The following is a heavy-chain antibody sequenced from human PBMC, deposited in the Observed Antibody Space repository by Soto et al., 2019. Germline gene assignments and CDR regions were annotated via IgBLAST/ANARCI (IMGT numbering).Heavy chain of an antibody. J-gene: IGHJ4*02. CDR1: GGSISSYY. V-gene: IGHV4-59*01. CDR2: IYYSGST. D-gene: IGHD3-22*01. CDR3: ARDRRNSYDSSEHIFDY. Sequence: SETLSLTCTVSGGSISSYYWSWIRQPPGKGLEWIGYIYYSGSTNYNPSLKSRVTISVDTSKNQFSLKLSSVTAADTAVYYCARDRRNSYDSSEHIFDYWGQGTLVTVSS.